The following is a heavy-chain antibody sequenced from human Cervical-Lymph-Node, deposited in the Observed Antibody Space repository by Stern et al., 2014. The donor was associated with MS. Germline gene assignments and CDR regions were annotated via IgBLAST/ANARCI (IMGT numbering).Heavy chain of an antibody. V-gene: IGHV1-46*03. Sequence: QVQLVQSGAEVRKPGASVKVSCKASGYSLIYYNIHWVRQAPGQGLEWMGIITPSGGDSTYAQKFPGRVTLTPDMAPSTAYMELSSLRSEDTAVYDCARDVDTSNWGQPHPSFDYWGQGTLVTVSS. CDR2: ITPSGGDS. CDR1: GYSLIYYN. CDR3: ARDVDTSNWGQPHPSFDY. J-gene: IGHJ4*02. D-gene: IGHD6-13*01.